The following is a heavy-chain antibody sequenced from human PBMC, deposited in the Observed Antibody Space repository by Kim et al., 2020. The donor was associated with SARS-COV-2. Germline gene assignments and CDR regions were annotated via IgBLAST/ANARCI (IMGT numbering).Heavy chain of an antibody. CDR1: GGSISSGDYY. CDR2: IYYSGST. CDR3: ARTNYYGSGSSLDY. V-gene: IGHV4-30-4*01. Sequence: SETLSLTCTVSGGSISSGDYYWSWIRQPPGKGLEWIGYIYYSGSTYYNPSLKSRVTISVDTSKNQFSLKLSSVTAADTAVYYCARTNYYGSGSSLDYWGQGTLVTVSS. D-gene: IGHD3-10*01. J-gene: IGHJ4*02.